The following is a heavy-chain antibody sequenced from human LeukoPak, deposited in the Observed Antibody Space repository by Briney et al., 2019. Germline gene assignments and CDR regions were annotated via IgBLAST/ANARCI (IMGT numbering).Heavy chain of an antibody. Sequence: SQTLSLTCAISGDSVSSTSAAWNGIRQSPSRGLEWLGRTYYRSKWSNEYAVSVKSRITINPDTSKNQFSLQLNSVTPEDTAVYYCARDHGDLMGDYWGQGTLVTVSS. V-gene: IGHV6-1*01. CDR3: ARDHGDLMGDY. CDR1: GDSVSSTSAA. CDR2: TYYRSKWSN. D-gene: IGHD4-17*01. J-gene: IGHJ4*02.